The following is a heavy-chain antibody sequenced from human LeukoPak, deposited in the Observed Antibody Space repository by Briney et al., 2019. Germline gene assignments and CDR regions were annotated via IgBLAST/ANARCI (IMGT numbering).Heavy chain of an antibody. Sequence: PGGSLRLSCAASGFTFSSYAMHWVRQAPGKGLEWVAVISYDGSNKYYADSVKGRFTISRDNSKNTLYLQMNSLRAEDTAVYYCARDIHGGGTYYPSDYWGQGTLVTVSS. CDR3: ARDIHGGGTYYPSDY. D-gene: IGHD2-15*01. J-gene: IGHJ4*02. V-gene: IGHV3-30-3*01. CDR2: ISYDGSNK. CDR1: GFTFSSYA.